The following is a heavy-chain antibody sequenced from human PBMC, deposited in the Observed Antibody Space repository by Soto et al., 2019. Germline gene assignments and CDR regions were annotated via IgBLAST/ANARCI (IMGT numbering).Heavy chain of an antibody. CDR3: TGDRNNRVWYKY. CDR1: GDPISRYH. J-gene: IGHJ4*02. CDR2: VHNSGSP. V-gene: IGHV4-59*07. D-gene: IGHD6-19*01. Sequence: QVQLQESGPGLVKPSDTLSLSCTVSGDPISRYHWSWLRQAPGKGLEWIGYVHNSGSPTYNPSLKSRVTIAIDTSRKHFSLRLRSVTAADTAVYYCTGDRNNRVWYKYWGQGTLVTVSS.